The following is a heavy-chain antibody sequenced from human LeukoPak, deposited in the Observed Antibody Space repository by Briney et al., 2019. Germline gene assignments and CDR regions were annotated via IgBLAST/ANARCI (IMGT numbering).Heavy chain of an antibody. CDR2: ISWSSGII. D-gene: IGHD1-26*01. J-gene: IGHJ4*02. CDR1: GFTFDDHG. CDR3: AKDSKTYSGSYGVDY. Sequence: GGSLRLSCAASGFTFDDHGMHWARQAPGKGLEWVSGISWSSGIIGYADSVKGRFTISRDNAKNSLYLQMDSLRVEDTAVYYCAKDSKTYSGSYGVDYWGQGTLVTVSS. V-gene: IGHV3-9*01.